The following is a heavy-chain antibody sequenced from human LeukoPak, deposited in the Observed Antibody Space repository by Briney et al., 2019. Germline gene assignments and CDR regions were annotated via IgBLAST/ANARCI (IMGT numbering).Heavy chain of an antibody. J-gene: IGHJ5*02. Sequence: PGGSLRLSCAASEFIFSSYAMTWVRQAPGKGLEWVSLIRGTGGNTYYADSVKGRFTISRDNSKNTLYLQMNSLRAEDTAVYYCARDRDGSSSWYGFDPWGQGTLVTVSS. CDR1: EFIFSSYA. V-gene: IGHV3-23*01. CDR3: ARDRDGSSSWYGFDP. CDR2: IRGTGGNT. D-gene: IGHD6-13*01.